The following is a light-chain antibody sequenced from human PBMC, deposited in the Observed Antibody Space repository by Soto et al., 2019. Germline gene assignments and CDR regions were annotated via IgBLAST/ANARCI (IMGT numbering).Light chain of an antibody. V-gene: IGKV1-39*01. CDR3: QQSYGNTPT. Sequence: DIQMTQSPSSLSASVGDRVTINCRASQSISTYLNWYQQKPGKAPKLLISGASTLQSGVPSRFSGTGSGTDFTLTISSLQPEDFATYCCQQSYGNTPTFGQGTKLEIK. J-gene: IGKJ2*01. CDR1: QSISTY. CDR2: GAS.